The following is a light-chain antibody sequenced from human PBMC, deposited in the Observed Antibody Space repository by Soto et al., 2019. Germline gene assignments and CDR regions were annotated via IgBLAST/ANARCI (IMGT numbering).Light chain of an antibody. V-gene: IGLV2-14*01. Sequence: QSVLTQPASVSGSPGQSITISCTGTSSDVGGYNYVSWYQQHPGKAPKLMIYDVSNRPSGVSNRFSGSKSGNTASLTISGLQAEDEADYYCGSYTRSRTLWVFGGGTKLTVL. J-gene: IGLJ2*01. CDR3: GSYTRSRTLWV. CDR1: SSDVGGYNY. CDR2: DVS.